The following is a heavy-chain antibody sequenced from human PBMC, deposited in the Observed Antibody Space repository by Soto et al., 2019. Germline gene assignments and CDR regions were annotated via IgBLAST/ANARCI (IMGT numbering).Heavy chain of an antibody. V-gene: IGHV3-30*18. Sequence: GSLRLSCAASGFTFSSYVMHWVRQAPGKGLEWVAVISYDGSNKYYADSVKGRFTISRDNSKNTLYLQMNSLRAEDPAVYYSPKRVVSGDYAGNWFDPWGQGT. D-gene: IGHD4-17*01. CDR3: PKRVVSGDYAGNWFDP. CDR2: ISYDGSNK. J-gene: IGHJ5*02. CDR1: GFTFSSYV.